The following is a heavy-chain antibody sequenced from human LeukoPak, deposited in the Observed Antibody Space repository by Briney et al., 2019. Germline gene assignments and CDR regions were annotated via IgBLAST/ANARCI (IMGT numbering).Heavy chain of an antibody. Sequence: PSETLSLTCTVSGGSISSYYWSWIRQPPGKGLEWIGYTYYSGSTNYNPFLKSRVTISVDTSKNQFSLKLSSVTAADTAVYYCAARYNTLKYYFDYWGQGTLVTVSS. J-gene: IGHJ4*02. D-gene: IGHD5-24*01. CDR1: GGSISSYY. V-gene: IGHV4-59*01. CDR2: TYYSGST. CDR3: AARYNTLKYYFDY.